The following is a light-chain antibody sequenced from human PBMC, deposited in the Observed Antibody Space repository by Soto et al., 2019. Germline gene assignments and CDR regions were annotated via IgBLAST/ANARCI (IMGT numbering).Light chain of an antibody. V-gene: IGLV2-11*01. Sequence: QSALTQPRSVSGSPGQSVTISCTGTSSDVGGYNYVSWYQQHPGKAPKLMIYDVTKRPSGVPGRFFGSKSGNTASLTISGLQAEDEADYNCCSYAGSYTSVIFGGGTKLTVL. CDR1: SSDVGGYNY. CDR2: DVT. CDR3: CSYAGSYTSVI. J-gene: IGLJ2*01.